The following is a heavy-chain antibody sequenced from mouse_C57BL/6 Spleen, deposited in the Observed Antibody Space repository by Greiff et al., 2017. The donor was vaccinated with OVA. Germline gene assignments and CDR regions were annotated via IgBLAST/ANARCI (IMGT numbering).Heavy chain of an antibody. J-gene: IGHJ1*03. CDR2: INYDGSST. D-gene: IGHD2-4*01. V-gene: IGHV5-16*01. Sequence: EVMLVESEGGLVQPGSSMKLSCTASGFTFSDYYMAWVRQVPEKGLEWVANINYDGSSTYYLDSLKSRFIISRDNAKNILYLQMSSLKSEDTATYYCARGYYDYDSYWYFDVWGTGTTVTVSS. CDR1: GFTFSDYY. CDR3: ARGYYDYDSYWYFDV.